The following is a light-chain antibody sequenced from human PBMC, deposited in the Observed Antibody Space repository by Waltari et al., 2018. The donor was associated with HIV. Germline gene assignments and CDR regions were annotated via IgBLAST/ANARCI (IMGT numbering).Light chain of an antibody. J-gene: IGLJ2*01. V-gene: IGLV2-8*01. CDR1: SSDIGAYDY. CDR3: SSYGDSLRVL. CDR2: EVT. Sequence: QSALTQPPSASGSLGQSVTISCTGSSSDIGAYDYVSWFQQHPQSAPKLLLYEVTRRPSTVSDRFAGSRSGYTAFLTVSGLQPDDEATYFCSSYGDSLRVLFGGGTNVTVL.